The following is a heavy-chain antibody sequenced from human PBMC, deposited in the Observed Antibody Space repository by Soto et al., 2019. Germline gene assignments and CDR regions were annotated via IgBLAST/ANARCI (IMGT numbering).Heavy chain of an antibody. D-gene: IGHD6-6*01. CDR1: GFTVSSKY. J-gene: IGHJ4*02. Sequence: EVQLVESGGGLIHPGGSLRLSCAASGFTVSSKYMSWVRQAPGKGLEWISVIYSGGSTYYADSVKGRFTISRDNSKNTLYLQMNSLRAEDTAVYYCATIAARPDWGQGTLVTVSS. CDR2: IYSGGST. V-gene: IGHV3-53*01. CDR3: ATIAARPD.